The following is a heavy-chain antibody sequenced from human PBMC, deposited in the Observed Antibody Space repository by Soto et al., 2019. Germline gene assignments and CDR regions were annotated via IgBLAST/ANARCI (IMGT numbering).Heavy chain of an antibody. CDR3: ARNSITMIVVVITTGGAFDI. J-gene: IGHJ3*02. CDR1: CHSISSGIYY. D-gene: IGHD3-22*01. Sequence: SETLSLTCTVYCHSISSGIYYWGWIRQPPGKGLEWIGSTYYSGSTYYNPSLKSRVTISVDTSKNQFSLKLSSVTAADTAVYYCARNSITMIVVVITTGGAFDIWGQGTMVT. CDR2: TYYSGST. V-gene: IGHV4-39*01.